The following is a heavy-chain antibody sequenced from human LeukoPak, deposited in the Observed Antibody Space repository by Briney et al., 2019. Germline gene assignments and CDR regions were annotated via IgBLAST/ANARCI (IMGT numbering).Heavy chain of an antibody. CDR2: ISSSSSYI. CDR3: ARVTEAPYYFDY. V-gene: IGHV3-21*01. J-gene: IGHJ4*02. CDR1: GFTFSSYS. Sequence: PGGSLRLSCAASGFTFSSYSMNWVRQAPGKGLEWVSSISSSSSYIYYADSVKGRFTNSRDDAKNSLYLQMNSLRAEDTAVYYCARVTEAPYYFDYWGQGTLVTVSS.